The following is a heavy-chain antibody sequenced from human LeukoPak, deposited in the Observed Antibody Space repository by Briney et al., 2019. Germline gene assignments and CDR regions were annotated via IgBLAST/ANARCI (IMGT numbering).Heavy chain of an antibody. Sequence: PSETLSLTCAVYGGSFSNYYLSWVRQPPGKGLEWIGEITHHGSTNYNPSLEGRVTISVDTSKNQLSLKLSSVAAADTAVYYCAPIFGDYSDFDSWGQGTLVTVSS. CDR3: APIFGDYSDFDS. D-gene: IGHD4-17*01. CDR2: ITHHGST. J-gene: IGHJ4*02. V-gene: IGHV4-34*01. CDR1: GGSFSNYY.